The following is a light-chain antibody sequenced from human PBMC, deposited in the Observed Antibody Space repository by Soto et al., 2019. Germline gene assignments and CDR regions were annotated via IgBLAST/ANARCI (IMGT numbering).Light chain of an antibody. J-gene: IGLJ1*01. CDR1: SSSIGAGFD. Sequence: QSVLTQPPSVSGAPGQRVTISCTGSSSSIGAGFDVHWYQQLPGTAPKLLIYGNINRLSGVPDRFSGSNSGTSASLAITVQQADEKAEYYAQAYDSDGDCKVFGSETKGTAL. CDR2: GNI. CDR3: QAYDSDGDCKV. V-gene: IGLV1-40*01.